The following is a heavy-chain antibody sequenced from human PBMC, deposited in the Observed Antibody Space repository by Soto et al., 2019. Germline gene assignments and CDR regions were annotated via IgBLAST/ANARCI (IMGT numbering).Heavy chain of an antibody. D-gene: IGHD6-13*01. J-gene: IGHJ6*02. CDR3: ARGGRIAAAAYYYYGMDV. V-gene: IGHV1-69*01. CDR2: IIPIFGTA. Sequence: QVQLVQSGAEVKKPGSSVKVSCKASGGTFSSYAISWVRQVPGQGFEWMRGIIPIFGTANYAQKFQGRVTITADESTSTAYMELSSLRSEDTAVYYCARGGRIAAAAYYYYGMDVWGQGTTVTVSS. CDR1: GGTFSSYA.